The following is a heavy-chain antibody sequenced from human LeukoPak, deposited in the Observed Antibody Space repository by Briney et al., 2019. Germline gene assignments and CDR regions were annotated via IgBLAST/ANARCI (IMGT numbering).Heavy chain of an antibody. CDR3: ARDAGYCSDGVCYRTRFDS. V-gene: IGHV3-66*01. J-gene: IGHJ4*02. CDR1: GFTVGGNY. Sequence: QTGGSLRLSCVLSGFTVGGNYMSWVRQAPGRGLEWVSTIYSGGTTYYADAVKGRFIISRDNSKNTLFLQMNSLRAEDTATYYCARDAGYCSDGVCYRTRFDSWGQGALVTVSS. D-gene: IGHD2-15*01. CDR2: IYSGGTT.